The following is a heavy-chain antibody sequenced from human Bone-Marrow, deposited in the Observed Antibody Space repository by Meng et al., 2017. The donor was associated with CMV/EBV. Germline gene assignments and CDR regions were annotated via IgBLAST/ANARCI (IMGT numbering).Heavy chain of an antibody. V-gene: IGHV1-2*02. J-gene: IGHJ1*01. CDR2: INPKSGDT. D-gene: IGHD6-13*01. Sequence: ASVKVSCKTSGYTFTRFYLLWVRQAPGQGLEWMGWINPKSGDTNYAQRFQGRVTITTDESTSTAYMELSSLRSEDTAVYYCASRWGIAAAGTYFQHWGQGTLVTVSS. CDR1: GYTFTRFY. CDR3: ASRWGIAAAGTYFQH.